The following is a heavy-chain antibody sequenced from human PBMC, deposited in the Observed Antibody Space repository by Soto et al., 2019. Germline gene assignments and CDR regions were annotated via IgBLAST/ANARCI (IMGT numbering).Heavy chain of an antibody. CDR2: ISSTTNYI. Sequence: PGGSLRLSCSASGFTFTRYSMNWVRQAPGKGLEWVSSISSTTNYIYYADSMTGRFTVSRDNAKNSVYLEMNSLSAEDTAVYYCARESEDLTSNFDYWGQGTLVTVSS. CDR1: GFTFTRYS. J-gene: IGHJ4*02. CDR3: ARESEDLTSNFDY. V-gene: IGHV3-21*01.